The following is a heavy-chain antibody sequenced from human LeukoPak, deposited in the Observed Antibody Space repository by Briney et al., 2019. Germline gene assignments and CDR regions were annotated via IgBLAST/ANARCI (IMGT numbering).Heavy chain of an antibody. CDR3: ATRSYWDNDFDY. Sequence: GGSLRLSCAASGFTFSSYAISWVRQAPGKGLEWVSAISGSGGSTYYADSVKGRFTISRDNSKNTLYLQMNSLRAEDTAVYYCATRSYWDNDFDYWGQGTLVTVSS. V-gene: IGHV3-23*01. CDR1: GFTFSSYA. D-gene: IGHD1-26*01. CDR2: ISGSGGST. J-gene: IGHJ4*02.